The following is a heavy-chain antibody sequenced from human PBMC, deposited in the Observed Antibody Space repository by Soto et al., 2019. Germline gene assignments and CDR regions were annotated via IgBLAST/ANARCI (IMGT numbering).Heavy chain of an antibody. D-gene: IGHD3-22*01. V-gene: IGHV1-8*01. CDR3: ARAHYYDGSGYYPNFDY. Sequence: QVQLVQSGAEVKKPGASVKVSCKASGYTFTSYDINWVRQATGQGLEWMGWMNPNSGNTGCAQKFQGRVTMTRNTSISTAYMELSSLRSEDTAVYYCARAHYYDGSGYYPNFDYWGQGTLVTVSS. CDR2: MNPNSGNT. J-gene: IGHJ4*02. CDR1: GYTFTSYD.